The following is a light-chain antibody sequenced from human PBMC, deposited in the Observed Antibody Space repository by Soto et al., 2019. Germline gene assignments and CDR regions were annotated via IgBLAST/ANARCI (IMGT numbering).Light chain of an antibody. CDR1: QSVSSD. J-gene: IGKJ1*01. CDR2: GAS. Sequence: EIVMTQSPATLSVSPGERATLFCRASQSVSSDLAWYQQKPGQPPRLLIYGASTRATGVPARFIGSGSGTDFTLTIISLQSEDIAVYYCQEFNSWLPWAFGQWTKVEI. CDR3: QEFNSWLPWA. V-gene: IGKV3-15*01.